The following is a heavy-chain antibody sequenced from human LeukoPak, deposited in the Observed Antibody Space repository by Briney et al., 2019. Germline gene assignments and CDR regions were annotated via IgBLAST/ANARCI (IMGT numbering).Heavy chain of an antibody. Sequence: SETLSLTCSVSGDSISTYFWTWIRQPAGKGLEWIGHIYTSGTTNYNPSLKSRVTMSVDTSKNQFSLKLTSVTAADTAVYYCAKTITLFGVAHYYYMDVWGKGTTVTVSS. D-gene: IGHD3-3*01. CDR2: IYTSGTT. J-gene: IGHJ6*03. CDR1: GDSISTYF. CDR3: AKTITLFGVAHYYYMDV. V-gene: IGHV4-4*07.